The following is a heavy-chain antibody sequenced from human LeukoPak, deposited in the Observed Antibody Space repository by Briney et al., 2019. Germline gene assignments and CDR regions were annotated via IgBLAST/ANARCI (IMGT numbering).Heavy chain of an antibody. CDR2: INHSGST. D-gene: IGHD3-9*01. CDR3: ARVHDNYYYYGMDV. CDR1: GGSFSGYY. Sequence: SETLSLTCAVYGGSFSGYYWSWIRQPPGKGLEWIGEINHSGSTNYNPSLKSRVTISVDTSKNQFSLKLSSVTAADTAVYYCARVHDNYYYYGMDVWGQGTTVTVSS. V-gene: IGHV4-34*01. J-gene: IGHJ6*02.